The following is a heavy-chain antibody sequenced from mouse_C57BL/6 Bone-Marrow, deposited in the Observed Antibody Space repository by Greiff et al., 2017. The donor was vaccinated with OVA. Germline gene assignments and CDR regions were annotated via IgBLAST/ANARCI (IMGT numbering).Heavy chain of an antibody. CDR1: GYTFTSYG. V-gene: IGHV1-81*01. CDR2: IYPRSGNT. Sequence: VKLMESGAELARPGASVKLSCKASGYTFTSYGISWVKQRTGQGLEWIGEIYPRSGNTYYNEKFKGKATLTADKSSSTAYMELRGLTSEDSAVYFCARSAGAWFAYWGAETLVTVSA. J-gene: IGHJ3*01. CDR3: ARSAGAWFAY.